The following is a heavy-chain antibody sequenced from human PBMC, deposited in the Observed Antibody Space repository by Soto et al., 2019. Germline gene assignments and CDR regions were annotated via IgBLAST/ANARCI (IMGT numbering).Heavy chain of an antibody. CDR2: IYYSGST. V-gene: IGHV4-59*01. CDR3: ARDLKDSSGYYYWVFDY. Sequence: PSETLSLTCTVSGGSISIYYWSWIRHPPGKGLEWIGYIYYSGSTNYNPSLKSRVTISVDTSKNQFSLKLSSVTAADTAVYYCARDLKDSSGYYYWVFDYWGQGTLVTVSS. CDR1: GGSISIYY. J-gene: IGHJ4*02. D-gene: IGHD3-22*01.